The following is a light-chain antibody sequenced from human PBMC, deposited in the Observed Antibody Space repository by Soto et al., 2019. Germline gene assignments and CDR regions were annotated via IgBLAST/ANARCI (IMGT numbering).Light chain of an antibody. J-gene: IGLJ3*02. V-gene: IGLV1-40*01. CDR3: QSYDSSLGGRV. CDR1: SSNIGAGHD. Sequence: QSVLTQPPSVSGAPGQRVTISCSGSSSNIGAGHDVHWYQQLPGTAPKLLIYGNINRPSRVPDRFSGSKSGTSASLAITGLQAVDEAEYYCQSYDSSLGGRVFGTGTTLTVL. CDR2: GNI.